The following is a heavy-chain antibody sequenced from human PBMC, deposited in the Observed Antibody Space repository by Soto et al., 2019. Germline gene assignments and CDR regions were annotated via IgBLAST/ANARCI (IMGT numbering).Heavy chain of an antibody. CDR3: AGVAV. D-gene: IGHD6-19*01. V-gene: IGHV3-7*05. CDR2: IKVDGSEK. J-gene: IGHJ4*02. Sequence: EVQLVESGGGFVQPGGSLRLSCAASGFTFSNYCMSWVRQAPGKGLEWVANIKVDGSEKYYVDSVKARFTISRDNAKNSLYLQMNSLRAEDTAVYYCAGVAVRGQGTLVTVSS. CDR1: GFTFSNYC.